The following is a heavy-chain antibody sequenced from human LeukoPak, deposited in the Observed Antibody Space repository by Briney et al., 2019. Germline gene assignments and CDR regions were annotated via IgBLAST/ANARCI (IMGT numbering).Heavy chain of an antibody. CDR3: ARVGATTGPDY. Sequence: GGSLRLSCAASGFTFSSYSMNWVRQAPGKGLEWVSSISSSSSYIHYADSVKGRFTISRDNAKNSLYLQMNSLRAEDTAVYYCARVGATTGPDYWGQGTLVTVSS. D-gene: IGHD1-26*01. CDR1: GFTFSSYS. J-gene: IGHJ4*02. V-gene: IGHV3-21*01. CDR2: ISSSSSYI.